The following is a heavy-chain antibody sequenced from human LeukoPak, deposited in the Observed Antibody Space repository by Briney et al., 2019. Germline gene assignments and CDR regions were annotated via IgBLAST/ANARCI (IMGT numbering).Heavy chain of an antibody. CDR1: GYTFTDYY. CDR2: INPSSGGT. V-gene: IGHV1-2*02. J-gene: IGHJ3*02. D-gene: IGHD3-22*01. CDR3: ARAGVWDYSDSSGSHNAAFDI. Sequence: ASVKVSCKASGYTFTDYYMHWVRQAPGQGLECMLWINPSSGGTNYAQKFQVRVTVTRYTSISTVYMDLGRLRSDDTAVYYCARAGVWDYSDSSGSHNAAFDIWGQGTMVTVSS.